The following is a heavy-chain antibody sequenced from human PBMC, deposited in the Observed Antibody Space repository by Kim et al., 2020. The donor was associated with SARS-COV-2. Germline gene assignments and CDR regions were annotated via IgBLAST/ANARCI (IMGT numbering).Heavy chain of an antibody. CDR2: A. Sequence: ANYAQKFQGRVTITADESTSAAYMELSSLRAEDTAVYYCSSGYSYGHFDYWGQGTLVTVSS. D-gene: IGHD5-18*01. CDR3: SSGYSYGHFDY. J-gene: IGHJ4*02. V-gene: IGHV1-69*01.